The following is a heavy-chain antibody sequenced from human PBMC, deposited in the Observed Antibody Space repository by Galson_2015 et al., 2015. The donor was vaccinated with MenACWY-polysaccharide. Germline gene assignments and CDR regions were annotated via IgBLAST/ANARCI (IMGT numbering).Heavy chain of an antibody. CDR3: TRHLRPAAIEDY. Sequence: SLRLSCAASGFTFSNAWMSWVRQAPGKGLEWVGRIKSKTDGGTTDYAAPVKGRFTISRDDSKNTLYLQMNSLRTEDTAVYYCTRHLRPAAIEDYWGQGTLVTVSS. J-gene: IGHJ4*02. CDR2: IKSKTDGGTT. V-gene: IGHV3-15*01. CDR1: GFTFSNAW. D-gene: IGHD2-2*02.